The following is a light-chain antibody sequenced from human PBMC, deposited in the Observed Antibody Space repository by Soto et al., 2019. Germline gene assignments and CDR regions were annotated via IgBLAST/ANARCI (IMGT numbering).Light chain of an antibody. CDR1: QSVSSN. Sequence: EIVMTQSPATLSVSPGEKDTISCRASQSVSSNLAWYQQKPGQAPRLLIYGASTRATGIPARFSGSGSGTEFTLTISSLQSEDFAVYYCQQYNNWWTFGQGTRWIS. J-gene: IGKJ1*01. CDR2: GAS. CDR3: QQYNNWWT. V-gene: IGKV3-15*01.